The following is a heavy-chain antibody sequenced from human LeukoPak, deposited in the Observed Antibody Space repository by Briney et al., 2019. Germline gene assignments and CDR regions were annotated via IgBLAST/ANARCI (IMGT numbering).Heavy chain of an antibody. CDR1: GGSLSSGSDY. J-gene: IGHJ6*03. Sequence: SETLSLTCTVSGGSLSSGSDYWRWIRQSAGKGLEWIGRIYASGSTNYNPSLKSRVTISVDTSKNQFSLKLSSVTAADTAVYYCARDQGSYSSGWYNYYYYYMDVWGKGTTVTVSS. V-gene: IGHV4-61*02. D-gene: IGHD6-19*01. CDR2: IYASGST. CDR3: ARDQGSYSSGWYNYYYYYMDV.